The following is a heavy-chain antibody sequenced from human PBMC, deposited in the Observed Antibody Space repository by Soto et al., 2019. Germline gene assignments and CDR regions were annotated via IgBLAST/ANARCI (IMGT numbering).Heavy chain of an antibody. D-gene: IGHD3-3*01. CDR1: GFTFSSYS. J-gene: IGHJ4*02. V-gene: IGHV3-23*01. CDR3: AKLGSGYYTGLYFDY. CDR2: FRTGGDDATT. Sequence: GGALRLSCAASGFTFSSYSMSWVRQAPGKGLEWVSGFRTGGDDATTYYADSVKGRFTISRDNSKNMLFLQMNSLRAEDTAIYYCAKLGSGYYTGLYFDYWGQGTLVTVSS.